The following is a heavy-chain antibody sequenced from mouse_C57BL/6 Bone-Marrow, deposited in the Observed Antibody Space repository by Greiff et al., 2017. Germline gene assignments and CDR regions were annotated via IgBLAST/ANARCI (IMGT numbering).Heavy chain of an antibody. V-gene: IGHV3-6*01. CDR1: GYSITSGYY. CDR3: ARGDRLLRGY. J-gene: IGHJ2*01. CDR2: ISYDGSN. D-gene: IGHD1-1*01. Sequence: EVQLQESGPGLVKPSQSLSLTCSVTGYSITSGYYWNWIRQFPGNKLEWMGYISYDGSNNYNPSLKNRISITRDTSKNQFFLKLNSVTTEDTATYYCARGDRLLRGYWGQGTTRTVSS.